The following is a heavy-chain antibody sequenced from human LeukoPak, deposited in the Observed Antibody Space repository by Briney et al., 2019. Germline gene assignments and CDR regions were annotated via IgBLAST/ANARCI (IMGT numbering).Heavy chain of an antibody. V-gene: IGHV3-7*01. J-gene: IGHJ4*02. Sequence: GGSLGLSCAASGFTFSSYWMSWVRQAQGKGLEWVANIKQDGSEKYYVDSVKGRFTISRDNAKNSLYLQMNSLRAEDTAVYYCARDYGGNLDFDYWGQGTLVTVSS. CDR3: ARDYGGNLDFDY. CDR2: IKQDGSEK. CDR1: GFTFSSYW. D-gene: IGHD4-23*01.